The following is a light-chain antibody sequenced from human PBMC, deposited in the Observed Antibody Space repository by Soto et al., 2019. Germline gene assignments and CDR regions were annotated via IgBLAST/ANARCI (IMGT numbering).Light chain of an antibody. CDR3: QQRTNWPLT. V-gene: IGKV3-11*01. CDR1: QSVGRS. Sequence: EIVLTQSPATLSLSPGKRATLSCRASQSVGRSLAWYQQKPGQAPRLLIYDASNRATGIPARFSGSGSGTDFTLTISSLEPEDFAVYYCQQRTNWPLTFGGGTKVEI. CDR2: DAS. J-gene: IGKJ4*01.